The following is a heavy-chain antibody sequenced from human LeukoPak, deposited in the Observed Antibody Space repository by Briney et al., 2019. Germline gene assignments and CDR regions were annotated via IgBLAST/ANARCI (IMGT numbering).Heavy chain of an antibody. Sequence: ASVKVSCKPSGYTFTRCAVHWVRQALGQRLEWMGWIHADSGNTKYSQKLQGRVTIARDTSASTIYMELSSLRFEDTAVYFCTIGLAGDWDAFDIWGLGTMVTVSS. D-gene: IGHD6-19*01. CDR2: IHADSGNT. CDR3: TIGLAGDWDAFDI. V-gene: IGHV1-3*01. J-gene: IGHJ3*02. CDR1: GYTFTRCA.